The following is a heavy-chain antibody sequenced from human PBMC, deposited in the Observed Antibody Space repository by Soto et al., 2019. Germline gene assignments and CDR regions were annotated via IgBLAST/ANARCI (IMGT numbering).Heavy chain of an antibody. D-gene: IGHD3-22*01. CDR1: GGTFSSYA. J-gene: IGHJ4*02. V-gene: IGHV1-69*13. CDR3: ARVPYYYDSSGYYWTYFDY. CDR2: IIPIFGTA. Sequence: ASVKVSCKASGGTFSSYAISWVRQAPGQGLEWMGGIIPIFGTANYAQKFQGRVTITADESTSTAYMELSSLRSEDTAVYYCARVPYYYDSSGYYWTYFDYWGQGTLVTVSS.